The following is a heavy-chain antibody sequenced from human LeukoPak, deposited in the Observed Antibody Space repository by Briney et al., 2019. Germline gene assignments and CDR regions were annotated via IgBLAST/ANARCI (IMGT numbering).Heavy chain of an antibody. V-gene: IGHV3-23*01. J-gene: IGHJ2*01. Sequence: PGGSLRLSCAASGFTFSSYAMSWVRQAPGKGLEWVSAISGSGGSTYYADSVKGRFTISRDNSKNTLYLQMNSLRAEDTAVYYCARVVVVAATPWYFDLWGRGTLVTASS. CDR2: ISGSGGST. D-gene: IGHD2-15*01. CDR1: GFTFSSYA. CDR3: ARVVVVAATPWYFDL.